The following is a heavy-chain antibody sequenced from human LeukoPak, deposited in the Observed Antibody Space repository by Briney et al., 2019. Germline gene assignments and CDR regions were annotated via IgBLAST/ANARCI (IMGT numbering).Heavy chain of an antibody. J-gene: IGHJ4*02. CDR2: ISGSGGST. D-gene: IGHD4-23*01. V-gene: IGHV3-23*01. CDR3: AKDRERTVEVFDY. Sequence: GGSLRLSCAASGFTFSSYAMSWVRQAPGKGLEWVSAISGSGGSTYYADSVKGRFTISRDNSKNTLYLQVNSLRAEDTAVYYCAKDRERTVEVFDYWGQGTLVTVSS. CDR1: GFTFSSYA.